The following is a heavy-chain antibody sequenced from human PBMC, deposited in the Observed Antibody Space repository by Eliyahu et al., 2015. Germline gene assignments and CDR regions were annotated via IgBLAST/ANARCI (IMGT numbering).Heavy chain of an antibody. CDR2: ISWNSGSI. V-gene: IGHV3-9*01. CDR3: AKVLFPRIAAAGTRHYYYGMDV. CDR1: GFXFDXXX. D-gene: IGHD6-13*01. J-gene: IGHJ6*02. Sequence: EVQLVESGGGLVQPGRSLRLXCAXXGFXFDXXXXXWVRQAPGKGLEWVSGISWNSGSIGYADSVKGRFTISRDNAKNSLYLQMNSLRAEDTALYYCAKVLFPRIAAAGTRHYYYGMDVWGQGTTVTVSS.